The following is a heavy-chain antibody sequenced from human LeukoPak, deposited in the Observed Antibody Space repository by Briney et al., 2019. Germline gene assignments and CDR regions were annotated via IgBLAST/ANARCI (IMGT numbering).Heavy chain of an antibody. J-gene: IGHJ4*02. CDR1: GGSVSSGTYY. V-gene: IGHV4-61*01. CDR2: IYYTGTT. CDR3: ATPGPDYGYYAYAY. Sequence: SSEPLSLTCTVSGGSVSSGTYYWTWLRQSPGKGLEWIGYIYYTGTTSYNPSLKSRVTLSLDTSKNQFSLKVNSVTAADTAMYYCATPGPDYGYYAYAYWGQGSRVTVSS. D-gene: IGHD4-17*01.